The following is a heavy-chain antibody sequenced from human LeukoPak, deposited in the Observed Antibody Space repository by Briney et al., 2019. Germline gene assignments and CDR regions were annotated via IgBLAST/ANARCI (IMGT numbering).Heavy chain of an antibody. V-gene: IGHV3-23*01. J-gene: IGHJ4*02. D-gene: IGHD1-26*01. CDR3: ARGKSRGSHIDY. Sequence: GALILSCAASGFTFSSYAMSWVRQAPGKGLEWVSAISGSGGSTYYADSVKGRFTISRDNSKNTLYLQMNSLRAEDTAVYYCARGKSRGSHIDYWGQGTLVTVSS. CDR1: GFTFSSYA. CDR2: ISGSGGST.